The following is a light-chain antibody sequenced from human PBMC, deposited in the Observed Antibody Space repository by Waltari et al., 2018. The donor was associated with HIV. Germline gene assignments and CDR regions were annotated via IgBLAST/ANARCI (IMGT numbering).Light chain of an antibody. CDR3: QQYDNLPFT. Sequence: DIQMTQSPSSLSASVGDRVTITCQASQDMSNYLNWYQQKPGKAPKLLSYDASNLETGVPSRFSGSGSGTDFTFTIIRLQPEDIATYYCQQYDNLPFTFGPGTKVDIK. V-gene: IGKV1-33*01. J-gene: IGKJ3*01. CDR1: QDMSNY. CDR2: DAS.